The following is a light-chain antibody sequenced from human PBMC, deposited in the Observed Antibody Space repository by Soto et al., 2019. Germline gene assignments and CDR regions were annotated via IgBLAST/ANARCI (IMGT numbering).Light chain of an antibody. V-gene: IGKV1-5*03. CDR3: QQYNSYSPWT. CDR1: QSISSW. CDR2: KAS. Sequence: DIQMTQSPSTLSASVGDRVTITCRASQSISSWLAWYQQKPGKAPKLLIYKASSLETGVPSRFSGSASGTEFTLTISSLQHDDFATYYCQQYNSYSPWTFGHGTKVEIK. J-gene: IGKJ1*01.